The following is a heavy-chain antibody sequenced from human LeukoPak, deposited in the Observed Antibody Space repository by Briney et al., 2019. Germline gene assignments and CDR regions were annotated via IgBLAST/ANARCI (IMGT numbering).Heavy chain of an antibody. D-gene: IGHD4-17*01. Sequence: GGSLRPSCAASRFTFSNAWMSWVRQAPGKGLEWVGRIKSKTDGGTTDYAAPVRGRFTISRDDSKKRLYLQMNSLTTEDTAVYYCTTGLTTVTSYWGQGTLVTVSS. V-gene: IGHV3-15*01. CDR1: RFTFSNAW. CDR3: TTGLTTVTSY. J-gene: IGHJ4*02. CDR2: IKSKTDGGTT.